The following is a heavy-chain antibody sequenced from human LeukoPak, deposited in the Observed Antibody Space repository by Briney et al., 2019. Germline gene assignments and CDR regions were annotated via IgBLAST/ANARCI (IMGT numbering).Heavy chain of an antibody. V-gene: IGHV3-23*01. J-gene: IGHJ4*02. CDR3: VKAEVGATTPNH. D-gene: IGHD1-26*01. CDR2: ISGSGGST. Sequence: PGASLRLSCAASGFTFSSYAMSWVRQAPGKGLEWVSAISGSGGSTYYADSVKGRFTISRDNSKNTLYLQMNSLRAEDTAVYYCVKAEVGATTPNHWGQGTLVTVSS. CDR1: GFTFSSYA.